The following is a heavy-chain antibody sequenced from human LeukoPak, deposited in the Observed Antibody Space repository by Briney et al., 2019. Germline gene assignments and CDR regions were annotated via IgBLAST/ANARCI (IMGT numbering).Heavy chain of an antibody. J-gene: IGHJ4*02. Sequence: GGSLRLSCAASGFTVSSNYMSWVRQAPGKGLEWVSVIYSGGSTYYADSVKGRFTISRDNSKNTLYLQMNSLRAEDTAVYYCARQYYYDSSGYPLDYWGQGTLVTVSS. CDR3: ARQYYYDSSGYPLDY. CDR1: GFTVSSNY. CDR2: IYSGGST. D-gene: IGHD3-22*01. V-gene: IGHV3-66*04.